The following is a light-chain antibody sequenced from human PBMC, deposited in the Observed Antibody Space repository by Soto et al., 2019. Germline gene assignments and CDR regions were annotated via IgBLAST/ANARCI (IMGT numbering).Light chain of an antibody. J-gene: IGLJ1*01. CDR2: APS. CDR3: SSYTSSSTLV. V-gene: IGLV2-14*01. CDR1: SSDVGGYNY. Sequence: QSALTQPASVSGSPGQSITISCTGTSSDVGGYNYVSWYQHHAGKAPRLMIDAPSNRPSVVSHRFSGSRSGNTASLTISGLQAEDEADYYCSSYTSSSTLVFGTGTKLTVL.